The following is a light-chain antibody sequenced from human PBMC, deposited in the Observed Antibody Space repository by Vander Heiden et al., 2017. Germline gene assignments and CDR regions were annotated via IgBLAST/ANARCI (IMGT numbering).Light chain of an antibody. CDR1: QSVSSSY. J-gene: IGKJ5*01. CDR2: GAS. V-gene: IGKV3-20*01. CDR3: QQYGSSQIT. Sequence: EIVSTQSPGTLSLSPGERATLSCRASQSVSSSYLAWYQQKPRQAPRLLIYGASSRATGIPDRFSGSGSGTDFTLTISRLEPEDFAVYYCQQYGSSQITFGQGTRLEIK.